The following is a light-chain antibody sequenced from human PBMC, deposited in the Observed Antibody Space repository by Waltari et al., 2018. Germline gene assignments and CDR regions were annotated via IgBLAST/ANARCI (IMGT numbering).Light chain of an antibody. J-gene: IGKJ1*01. V-gene: IGKV3-15*01. CDR3: QQYADWPPT. CDR2: GAS. Sequence: ELVITQSPATLSVSPGERATLSCRASQSLSSNLVWYQQKPGQAPSLLIYGASTRATGIPARFSGSGSGTEFTLTISSLQSEDFAVYYCQQYADWPPTFGQGTKVEIK. CDR1: QSLSSN.